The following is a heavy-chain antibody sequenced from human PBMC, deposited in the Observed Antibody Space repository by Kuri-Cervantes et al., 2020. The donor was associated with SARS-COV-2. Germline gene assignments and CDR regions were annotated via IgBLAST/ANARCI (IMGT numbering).Heavy chain of an antibody. Sequence: SVKVSCKASGGTFSSYGISWVRQAPGQGLEWMGGIIPIFGTANYAQKFQGRVTITTDESTDTAYMELPSLRSEDTAVYYCATDTPRPTAAGTLGGYWGQGTLVTVSS. CDR1: GGTFSSYG. CDR3: ATDTPRPTAAGTLGGY. V-gene: IGHV1-69*05. CDR2: IIPIFGTA. J-gene: IGHJ4*02. D-gene: IGHD6-13*01.